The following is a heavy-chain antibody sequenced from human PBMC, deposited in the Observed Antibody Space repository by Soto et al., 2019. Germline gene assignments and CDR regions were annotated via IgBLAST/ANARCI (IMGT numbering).Heavy chain of an antibody. CDR3: SRIMYQYDSSAYHT. D-gene: IGHD3-22*01. CDR2: ISSDGSST. CDR1: GVTFGSYW. V-gene: IGHV3-74*01. Sequence: GGSLRLSCAASGVTFGSYWMHWVRQAPGKGLVWVSRISSDGSSTSYADSVRGRFTISRDNAKNTLYLQMNSLRAEDTAVYYSSRIMYQYDSSAYHTWGQRT. J-gene: IGHJ5*02.